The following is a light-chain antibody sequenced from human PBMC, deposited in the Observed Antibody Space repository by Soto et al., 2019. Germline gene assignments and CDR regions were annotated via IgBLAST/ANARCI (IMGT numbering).Light chain of an antibody. V-gene: IGKV4-1*01. CDR2: WAS. J-gene: IGKJ2*01. Sequence: DIVMTQSPDSLAVSLGEGATINCKSTQSVLYSSKNKNYLAWYQQKPGQPPKLLIYWASTRESGVPDRFSGSGSGTDFTLTISSLEAEDVAVYYCQQYYSTPMYTFGQGTKLEIK. CDR3: QQYYSTPMYT. CDR1: QSVLYSSKNKNY.